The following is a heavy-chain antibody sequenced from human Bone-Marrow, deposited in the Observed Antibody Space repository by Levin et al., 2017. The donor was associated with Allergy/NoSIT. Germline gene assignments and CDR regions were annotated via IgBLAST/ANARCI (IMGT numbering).Heavy chain of an antibody. D-gene: IGHD6-13*01. J-gene: IGHJ4*02. V-gene: IGHV4-34*01. CDR1: GGSFSGYY. Sequence: SETLSLTCAVYGGSFSGYYWSWIRQPPGKGLEWIGEINHSGSTNYNPSLKSRVTISVDTSKNQFSLKLSSVTAADTAVYYCARTGWYSSSGFDYWGQGTLVTVSS. CDR3: ARTGWYSSSGFDY. CDR2: INHSGST.